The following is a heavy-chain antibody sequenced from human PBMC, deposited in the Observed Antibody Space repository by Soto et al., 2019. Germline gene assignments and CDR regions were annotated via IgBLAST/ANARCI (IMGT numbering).Heavy chain of an antibody. D-gene: IGHD5-18*01. CDR2: IIPILGIA. J-gene: IGHJ5*02. V-gene: IGHV1-69*02. Sequence: QVQLVQSGAEVTKPGSSVKVSCKASGGTFSSYTISWVRQAPGQGLEWMGRIIPILGIANYAQKFQGRVTITADKPTSTAYMELSSLRSADTAVYYCARVGVRLWDTWGQGTLVTVSS. CDR1: GGTFSSYT. CDR3: ARVGVRLWDT.